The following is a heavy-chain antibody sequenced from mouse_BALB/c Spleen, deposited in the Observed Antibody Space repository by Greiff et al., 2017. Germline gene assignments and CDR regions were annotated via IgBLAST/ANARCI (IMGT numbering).Heavy chain of an antibody. CDR3: ARGDWGGFAY. V-gene: IGHV1-80*01. CDR2: IYPGDGDT. D-gene: IGHD4-1*01. CDR1: GYAFSSYW. J-gene: IGHJ3*01. Sequence: VQLQQSGAELVRPGSSVKISCKASGYAFSSYWMNWVKQRPGQGLEWIGQIYPGDGDTNYNGKFKGKATLTADKSSSTAYMQLSSLTSEDSAVYFCARGDWGGFAYWGQGTLVTVSA.